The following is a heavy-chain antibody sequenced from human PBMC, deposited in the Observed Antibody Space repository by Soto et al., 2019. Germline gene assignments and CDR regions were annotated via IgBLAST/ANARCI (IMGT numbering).Heavy chain of an antibody. CDR3: AKDRSTYYLVPPFDP. CDR2: TNQDGSEK. CDR1: GFTFSRYW. V-gene: IGHV3-7*03. Sequence: GRARRLPCAPSGFTFSRYWMSWVRQAPGKGLEGVANTNQDGSEKYYVDSGKGRFTSTRDNAKNSPYLQMNSLRAEDTAVYSCAKDRSTYYLVPPFDPWGQGTLVTVSS. J-gene: IGHJ5*02. D-gene: IGHD3-10*01.